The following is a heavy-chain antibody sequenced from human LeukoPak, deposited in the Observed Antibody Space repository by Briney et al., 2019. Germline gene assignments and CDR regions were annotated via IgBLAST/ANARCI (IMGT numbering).Heavy chain of an antibody. Sequence: SETLSLTCTVSGGSISSSNWWSWVRQPPGKGLEWIGYIFHSGSTNYNPSLKSRVTISVDTSKNQLSLKLSSVTAADTAVYYCARGAPGGNDYGDYWGQGTLVTVSS. CDR1: GGSISSSNW. CDR2: IFHSGST. CDR3: ARGAPGGNDYGDY. V-gene: IGHV4-4*02. J-gene: IGHJ4*02.